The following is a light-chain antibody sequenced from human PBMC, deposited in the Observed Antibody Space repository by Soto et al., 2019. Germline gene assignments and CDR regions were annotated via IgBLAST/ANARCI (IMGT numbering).Light chain of an antibody. J-gene: IGLJ1*01. V-gene: IGLV2-14*03. Sequence: QSALTQPASVSGSPGQSITISCTGTSSDVGGFNYVSWYQQHPGKAPKLMIYDVTNRPSGVSYRFSGSKSGNTASLTTSGLQAEDEADYYCNSYTSSSTYVFGTGPKLTVL. CDR1: SSDVGGFNY. CDR3: NSYTSSSTYV. CDR2: DVT.